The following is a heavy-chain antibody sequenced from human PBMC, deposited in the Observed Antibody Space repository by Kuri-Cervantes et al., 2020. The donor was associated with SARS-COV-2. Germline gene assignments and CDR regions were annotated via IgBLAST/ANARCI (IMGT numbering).Heavy chain of an antibody. CDR2: IYWDDDK. CDR1: GFSLTTTGVG. V-gene: IGHV2-5*05. D-gene: IGHD1-7*01. J-gene: IGHJ3*02. Sequence: SGPTLVKPTQTLTLTGTFSGFSLTTTGVGVAWIRQPPGQALEWLGVIYWDDDKHYGPSLQSRLTITGDTSNNQVVLTMTNMDPVDTATYYCAHRFLGWNYDAFDIWGQGTMVTVSS. CDR3: AHRFLGWNYDAFDI.